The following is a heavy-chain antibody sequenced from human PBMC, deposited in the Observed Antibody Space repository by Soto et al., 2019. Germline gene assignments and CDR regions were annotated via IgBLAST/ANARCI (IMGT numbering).Heavy chain of an antibody. J-gene: IGHJ6*03. Sequence: GSLRLSCAASGFTFSSYAMHWVRQAPGKGLEWVAVISYDGSNKYYADSVKGRFTISRDNSKNSLYLQMNSLRAEDTAVYYCARAPNDAYYMDVWGKGTTVTVSS. CDR3: ARAPNDAYYMDV. D-gene: IGHD1-1*01. CDR1: GFTFSSYA. V-gene: IGHV3-30-3*01. CDR2: ISYDGSNK.